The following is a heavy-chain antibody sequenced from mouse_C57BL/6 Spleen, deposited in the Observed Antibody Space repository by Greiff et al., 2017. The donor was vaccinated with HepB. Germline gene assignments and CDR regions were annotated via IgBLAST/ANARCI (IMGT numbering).Heavy chain of an antibody. D-gene: IGHD1-1*01. Sequence: VQLQQSGPELVKPGDSVKISCKASGYSFTGYFMNWVMQSHGKSLEWIGRINPYNGDTFYNQKFKGKATLTVDKSSSTAHMELRSLTSEDSAVYYCARSVTTVVATGFDYWGQGTTLTVSS. J-gene: IGHJ2*01. CDR2: INPYNGDT. CDR3: ARSVTTVVATGFDY. V-gene: IGHV1-20*01. CDR1: GYSFTGYF.